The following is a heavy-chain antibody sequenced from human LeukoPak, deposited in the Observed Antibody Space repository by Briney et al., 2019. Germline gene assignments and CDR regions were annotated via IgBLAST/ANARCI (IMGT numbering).Heavy chain of an antibody. CDR2: IHYSGTT. D-gene: IGHD6-19*01. J-gene: IGHJ4*02. CDR1: GDSISSHY. CDR3: ARGGWSLDY. V-gene: IGHV4-59*11. Sequence: PSETLSLTCSVSGDSISSHYWTWIRQPPGKGLEWIGYIHYSGTTNYNPSLKSRITTSLDTSKNQFSLKLNSVTAADTAVYYCARGGWSLDYWGQGTLVTVPS.